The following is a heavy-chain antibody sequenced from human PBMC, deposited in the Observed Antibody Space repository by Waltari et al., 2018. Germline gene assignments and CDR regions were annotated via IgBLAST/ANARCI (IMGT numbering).Heavy chain of an antibody. CDR1: GFTFKTYT. J-gene: IGHJ6*02. CDR2: ISSTSSDI. Sequence: EVQLVESGGGLVKPGGSLRLLWAASGFTFKTYTMNWVRQAPGKGLEWVSSISSTSSDIYYADSVKGRFTISRDNAKSSLYLQLNSLRAEDTAVYYCAGGYSSYYGMDVWGQGTTVTVSS. V-gene: IGHV3-21*02. D-gene: IGHD6-13*01. CDR3: AGGYSSYYGMDV.